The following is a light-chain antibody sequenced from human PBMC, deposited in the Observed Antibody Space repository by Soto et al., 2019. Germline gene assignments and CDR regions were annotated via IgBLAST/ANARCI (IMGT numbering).Light chain of an antibody. V-gene: IGKV3-11*01. CDR3: QHRSDWPIT. J-gene: IGKJ5*01. CDR1: QNVNSN. CDR2: DAS. Sequence: EVELTQSPATLSVSPGERATLSCMASQNVNSNFAWYKQKPGQAPRLLIYDASNRATGIPARFSGSGSGTDFTLTISRLEPEDFAIYYGQHRSDWPITFGQGTRLEIK.